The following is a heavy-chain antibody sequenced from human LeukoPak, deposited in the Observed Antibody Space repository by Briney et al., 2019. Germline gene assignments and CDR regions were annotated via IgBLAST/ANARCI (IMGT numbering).Heavy chain of an antibody. CDR3: AKGPYQLPRYYFDY. CDR2: INTSGST. V-gene: IGHV4-4*07. Sequence: SETLSLTCNVSGDSISSYYWGWIRQPAGKGLEWIGRINTSGSTNYSPSLKSRVTMSVDTSKNQFSLKMNSVTAADTAVYYCAKGPYQLPRYYFDYWGQGTLVTVSS. J-gene: IGHJ4*02. CDR1: GDSISSYY. D-gene: IGHD2-2*01.